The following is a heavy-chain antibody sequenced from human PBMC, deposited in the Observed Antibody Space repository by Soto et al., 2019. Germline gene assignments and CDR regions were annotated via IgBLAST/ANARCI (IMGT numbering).Heavy chain of an antibody. D-gene: IGHD1-26*01. Sequence: LSLTCTVSGGSVSSGSDYWSWIRQPPGKGLEWIGYIYYSGSTNYNPSLKSRVTISVDTSKNQFSLKLSSVTAADTAVYYCARVTALVGAKYYFDSWGQGTLVTVSS. V-gene: IGHV4-61*01. CDR1: GGSVSSGSDY. CDR3: ARVTALVGAKYYFDS. CDR2: IYYSGST. J-gene: IGHJ4*02.